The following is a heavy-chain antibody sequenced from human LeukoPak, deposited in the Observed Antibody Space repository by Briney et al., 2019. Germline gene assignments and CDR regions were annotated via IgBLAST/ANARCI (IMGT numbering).Heavy chain of an antibody. CDR3: ARDLGYCSSTSCYGYYYSMDV. D-gene: IGHD2-2*01. V-gene: IGHV1-69*01. J-gene: IGHJ6*04. Sequence: SVTVSCKASGGTFSSYAISWVRQAPGQGLEWMGGIIPIFGTANYAQKFQGRVTITADESTSTAYMELSSLRSEDTAVYYCARDLGYCSSTSCYGYYYSMDVWGKGTTVTVSS. CDR1: GGTFSSYA. CDR2: IIPIFGTA.